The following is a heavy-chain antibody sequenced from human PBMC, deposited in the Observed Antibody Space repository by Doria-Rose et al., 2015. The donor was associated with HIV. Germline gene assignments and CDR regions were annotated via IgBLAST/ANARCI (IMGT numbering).Heavy chain of an antibody. CDR2: ISSSGTT. D-gene: IGHD3-10*01. CDR1: GDSISSGDSF. J-gene: IGHJ4*02. CDR3: ARARNYGFPHFFDF. V-gene: IGHV4-30-4*01. Sequence: QVQLQESGPGLVRPSQTLSLTCTVSGDSISSGDSFWSWIRQPPGQGPEWIGCISSSGTTYYCLPLRRRLTISLDASKNQFSLNLNSVTAADTAVYYCARARNYGFPHFFDFWGQGTLVTVSS.